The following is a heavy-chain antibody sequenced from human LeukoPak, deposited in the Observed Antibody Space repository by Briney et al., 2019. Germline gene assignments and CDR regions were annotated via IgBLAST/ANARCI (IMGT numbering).Heavy chain of an antibody. D-gene: IGHD2-2*01. CDR3: ARDLNVVVPAAITYYYYYMDV. V-gene: IGHV1-18*01. CDR2: ISAYNGNT. J-gene: IGHJ6*03. Sequence: ASVKVSCKASGCTFTSYGISWVRQAPGQGLEWMGWISAYNGNTNYAQKLQGRVTMTTDTSTSTAYMELRSLRSDDTAVYYCARDLNVVVPAAITYYYYYMDVWGKGTTVTVSS. CDR1: GCTFTSYG.